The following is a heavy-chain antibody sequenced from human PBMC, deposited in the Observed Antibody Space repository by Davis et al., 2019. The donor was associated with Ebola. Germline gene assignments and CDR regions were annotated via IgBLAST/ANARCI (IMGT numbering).Heavy chain of an antibody. CDR2: ISYDGSNK. Sequence: GGSLRLSCAASGFTFSSYGMHWVRQAPGKGLEWVAVISYDGSNKYYADSVKGRFTISRDNSKNTLYLQMNSLRAEDTAVYYCAKGWGPYYYYGMDVWGQGTTVTVSS. CDR3: AKGWGPYYYYGMDV. D-gene: IGHD3-16*01. J-gene: IGHJ6*02. CDR1: GFTFSSYG. V-gene: IGHV3-30*18.